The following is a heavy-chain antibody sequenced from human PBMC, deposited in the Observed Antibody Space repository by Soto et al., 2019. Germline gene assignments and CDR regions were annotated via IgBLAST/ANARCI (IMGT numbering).Heavy chain of an antibody. D-gene: IGHD6-19*01. Sequence: PGGSLRLSCAASGFTFSSYAMHWVRQAPGKGLEWVAVISYDGSNKYYADSVKGRFTISRDNSKNTLYLQMNSLRAEDTAVYYCASGYSSGWSSFDYWGQGTLVTVSS. CDR3: ASGYSSGWSSFDY. CDR1: GFTFSSYA. V-gene: IGHV3-30-3*01. CDR2: ISYDGSNK. J-gene: IGHJ4*02.